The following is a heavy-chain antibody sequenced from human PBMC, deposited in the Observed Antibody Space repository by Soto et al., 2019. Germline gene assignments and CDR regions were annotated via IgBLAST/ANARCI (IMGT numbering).Heavy chain of an antibody. J-gene: IGHJ6*02. CDR3: ARMDGDYNYYALDV. D-gene: IGHD4-17*01. Sequence: QVTLKESGPVLVKPTETLTLTCTVSGFSLSNGRLGVSWIRQPPGKPLEWLAHFFSDVERSYSASMQSRLTLSTDTSGSQVVLTMTTMDPVDTATYYCARMDGDYNYYALDVCGQGTTVTVSS. CDR1: GFSLSNGRLG. V-gene: IGHV2-26*01. CDR2: FFSDVER.